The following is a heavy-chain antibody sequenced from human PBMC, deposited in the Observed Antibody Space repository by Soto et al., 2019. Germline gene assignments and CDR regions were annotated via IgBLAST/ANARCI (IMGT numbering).Heavy chain of an antibody. CDR1: GGTFSSYA. D-gene: IGHD2-15*01. CDR2: IIPIFGTA. CDR3: ARDREYCSGGSCYSYGMDV. Sequence: QVQLVQSGAEVKKPGSSVKVSCKASGGTFSSYAISWVRQAPGQGLEWMGGIIPIFGTANYAQKFQGRVTITADESTSKAYMELSSLRSEDTAVYYCARDREYCSGGSCYSYGMDVWGQGTTVTVSS. V-gene: IGHV1-69*01. J-gene: IGHJ6*02.